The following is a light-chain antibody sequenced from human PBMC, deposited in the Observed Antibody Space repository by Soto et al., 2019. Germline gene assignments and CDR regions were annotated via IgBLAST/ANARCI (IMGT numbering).Light chain of an antibody. CDR2: DVS. CDR1: SSDVGGYNY. J-gene: IGLJ2*01. V-gene: IGLV2-14*01. Sequence: PALTNPAYVNRVHRQSSRIIRTATSSDVGGYNYVSWYQQHPGKAPKLMIYDVSNRPSGVSNRFSGSKSGNTASLTISGLQAEDEADYYCSSYTSSGTVFGGGTKVTVL. CDR3: SSYTSSGTV.